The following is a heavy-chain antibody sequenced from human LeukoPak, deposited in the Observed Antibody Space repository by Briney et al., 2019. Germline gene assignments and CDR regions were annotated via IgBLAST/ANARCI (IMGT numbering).Heavy chain of an antibody. Sequence: SETLSLTCSVSGASISSDYWSWIRQPPGKGLEWIGNIYSSETTKYNLSLRSRATISGDTSKNQFSLKLSSVTAADTAVYYCARHFPYCGGDCPYYYMDVWGKGTTVTVSS. CDR1: GASISSDY. CDR2: IYSSETT. J-gene: IGHJ6*03. V-gene: IGHV4-4*09. CDR3: ARHFPYCGGDCPYYYMDV. D-gene: IGHD2-21*02.